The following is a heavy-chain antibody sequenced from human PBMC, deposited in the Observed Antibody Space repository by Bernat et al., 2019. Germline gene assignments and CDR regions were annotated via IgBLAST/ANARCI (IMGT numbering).Heavy chain of an antibody. V-gene: IGHV3-64*01. Sequence: EVELEESGGTLVQPGGSLRLSCAASGFMFTKYAMHWVRRAPGKGPEYLSSILGSGDSTQYANSVKGRFIISRDNSKNTLYLHMGSLRPDDMAVYYCARDKDGGYAFDHWGQGTLVTVSS. CDR1: GFMFTKYA. CDR3: ARDKDGGYAFDH. CDR2: ILGSGDST. D-gene: IGHD5-12*01. J-gene: IGHJ4*02.